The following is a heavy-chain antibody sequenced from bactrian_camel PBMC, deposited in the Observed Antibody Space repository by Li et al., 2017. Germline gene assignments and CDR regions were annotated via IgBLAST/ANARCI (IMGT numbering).Heavy chain of an antibody. CDR2: INSGGMT. Sequence: DVQLVESGGNSVQAGGSLRLSCEVSGYTVSGYSMAWFRQAPGKEREAVASINSGGMTTYAYSVSGRFVVSKDNDNNTLYLQMNSLKPDDTGMYFCAAGSPWTQQQAMSRWGYNYWGQGTQVTVS. V-gene: IGHV3S67*01. CDR1: GYTVSGYS. J-gene: IGHJ4*01. CDR3: AAGSPWTQQQAMSRWGYNY. D-gene: IGHD5*01.